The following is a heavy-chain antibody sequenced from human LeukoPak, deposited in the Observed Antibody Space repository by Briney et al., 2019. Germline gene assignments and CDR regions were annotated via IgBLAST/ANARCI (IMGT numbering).Heavy chain of an antibody. J-gene: IGHJ4*02. V-gene: IGHV3-23*01. CDR3: AKTDCTSSSCYTIDS. D-gene: IGHD2-2*02. CDR2: ISDSGGET. Sequence: PGGSLRLSCAASGFTFSSYAMSWVRQAPGRGLEWVSVISDSGGETSYADSGKGRFTISRDNSKNTVYLQMSSLRAEDTAVYYCAKTDCTSSSCYTIDSWGQGTLVTVSS. CDR1: GFTFSSYA.